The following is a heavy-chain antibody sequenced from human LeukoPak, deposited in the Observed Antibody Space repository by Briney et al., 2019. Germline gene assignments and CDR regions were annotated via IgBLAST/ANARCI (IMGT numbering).Heavy chain of an antibody. V-gene: IGHV4-39*01. D-gene: IGHD6-19*01. CDR1: GGSISSSSYY. J-gene: IGHJ3*02. CDR2: IYYSGST. Sequence: SETLSLTCTVSGGSISSSSYYWGWIRQPPGKGLEWIGSIYYSGSTYYNPSLKSRVTISVDTSKNQFSLKLSSVTAADTAVYYCARHPERAGTVRAFDIWGQGTMVTVSS. CDR3: ARHPERAGTVRAFDI.